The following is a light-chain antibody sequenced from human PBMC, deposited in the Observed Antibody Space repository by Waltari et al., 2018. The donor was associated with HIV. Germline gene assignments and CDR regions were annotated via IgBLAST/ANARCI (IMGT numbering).Light chain of an antibody. V-gene: IGLV1-44*01. CDR2: SNN. Sequence: QSVLTQPPSASGTPGQRVTISCSGSSSNIGSNIVNWYQQLPGTAPKLLIYSNNQRPSWVPDRFSGSKSGTSASLAISGLQSEDEADYYCAAWDDSLNGWVFGGGTKLTVL. J-gene: IGLJ3*02. CDR1: SSNIGSNI. CDR3: AAWDDSLNGWV.